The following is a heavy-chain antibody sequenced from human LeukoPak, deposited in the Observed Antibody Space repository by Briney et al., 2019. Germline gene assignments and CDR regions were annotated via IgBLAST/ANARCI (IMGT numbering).Heavy chain of an antibody. CDR1: GGSISSHY. J-gene: IGHJ4*02. CDR3: ARWYSSGWAFDY. Sequence: SETLSLTCSVSGGSISSHYWSWIRQPPGKGLEWIGYIHYSGSTKYNPSLKSRVTISVDTSKNQFSLKLSSVTAADTAVYYCARWYSSGWAFDYWGQGTLVTVSS. D-gene: IGHD6-19*01. V-gene: IGHV4-59*08. CDR2: IHYSGST.